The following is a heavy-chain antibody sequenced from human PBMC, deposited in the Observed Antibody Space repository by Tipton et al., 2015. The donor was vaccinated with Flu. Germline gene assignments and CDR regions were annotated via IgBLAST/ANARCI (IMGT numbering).Heavy chain of an antibody. Sequence: TLSLTCIVSGGSISSSTYYWGWIRQPPGKGLEWIGSIYYSGSTYYNPSLKSRVTISVDTSKNQFSLKLSSVTAADTAVYYCARDRPPVYWGQGTLVTVSS. V-gene: IGHV4-39*07. J-gene: IGHJ4*02. CDR1: GGSISSSTYY. CDR3: ARDRPPVY. CDR2: IYYSGST.